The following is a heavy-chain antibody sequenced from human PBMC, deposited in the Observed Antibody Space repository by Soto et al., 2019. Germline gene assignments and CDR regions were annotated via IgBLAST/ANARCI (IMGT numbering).Heavy chain of an antibody. V-gene: IGHV3-48*02. CDR2: MTSDTKTI. CDR1: GFRFSIYS. Sequence: EVQLVESGGGLVQPGGSLRLSCAASGFRFSIYSMNWIRQAPGKGLEWSAYMTSDTKTIKYADSVKGRFTISRDNDNNLVYLQMNSLRDEDTAVYYCARSVEGHFDYWGQGNVVTVSA. D-gene: IGHD6-19*01. CDR3: ARSVEGHFDY. J-gene: IGHJ4*02.